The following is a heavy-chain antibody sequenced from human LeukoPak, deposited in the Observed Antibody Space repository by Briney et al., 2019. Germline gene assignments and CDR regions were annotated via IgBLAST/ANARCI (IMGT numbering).Heavy chain of an antibody. V-gene: IGHV3-23*01. Sequence: GGSLRLSCAASGFTFSSYAMSWVRQAPGKGLEWVSVICGSGGSTYYADSVKGRFTISRDNSKNTLYLQMNSLRAEDTAVYYCAKFGDYGGNSGLSYFDYWGQGTLVTVSS. D-gene: IGHD4-23*01. CDR2: ICGSGGST. CDR3: AKFGDYGGNSGLSYFDY. J-gene: IGHJ4*02. CDR1: GFTFSSYA.